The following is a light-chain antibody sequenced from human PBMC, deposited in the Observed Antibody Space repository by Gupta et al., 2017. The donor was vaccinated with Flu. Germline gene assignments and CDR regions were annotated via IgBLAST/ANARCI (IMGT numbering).Light chain of an antibody. Sequence: QAVLTQPPSVSGAPGESVTISCSGSSSDIGTYYVYWYQQVPGAAPKLLLYSSDRRPSGVPDRFFGSKSGTSASLTIXGXRSEDEXDYYCAAWAATLSVRVFGGGTKLTVL. CDR2: SSD. CDR1: SSDIGTYY. CDR3: AAWAATLSVRV. J-gene: IGLJ3*02. V-gene: IGLV1-47*02.